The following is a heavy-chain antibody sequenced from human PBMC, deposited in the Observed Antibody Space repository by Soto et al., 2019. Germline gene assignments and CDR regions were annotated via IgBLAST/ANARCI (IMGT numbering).Heavy chain of an antibody. D-gene: IGHD3-22*01. Sequence: SVKVSCKSSGDTFSSYAISWVRQAPGQGLEWMGGIIPMLGTPSYAQKFQDRVTITADKFTSTAYMELSGLRSEDTAVYYCAKEKSRYDRSGYYRPDYWGQGTLVTVPQ. CDR1: GDTFSSYA. J-gene: IGHJ4*02. CDR3: AKEKSRYDRSGYYRPDY. V-gene: IGHV1-69*10. CDR2: IIPMLGTP.